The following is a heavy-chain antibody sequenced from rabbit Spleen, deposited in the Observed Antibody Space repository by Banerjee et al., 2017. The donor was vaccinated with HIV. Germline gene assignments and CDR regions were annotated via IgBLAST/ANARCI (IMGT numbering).Heavy chain of an antibody. J-gene: IGHJ6*01. CDR3: ARDSGSSFSSYGMDL. V-gene: IGHV1S40*01. CDR2: IWTGSTSIT. D-gene: IGHD8-1*01. Sequence: QSLEESGGGLVKPGASLTLTCKASGFSFNEFSFNSGYDMCWVRQATGKGLEWIGTIWTGSTSITWYASWALGRFTISKTSSTTVTLQLNSLTAADTATYFCARDSGSSFSSYGMDLWGPGHPRHRL. CDR1: GFSFNEFSFNSGYD.